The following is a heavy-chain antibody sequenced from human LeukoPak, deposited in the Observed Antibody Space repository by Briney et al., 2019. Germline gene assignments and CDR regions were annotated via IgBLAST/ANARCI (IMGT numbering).Heavy chain of an antibody. CDR3: AKDLWYYYDSSGYYPGAFDI. V-gene: IGHV3-9*01. Sequence: GGSLRLSCAASGFTFDDYAMHWVRQAPGKGLEWVSGISWNSGSIGYADSVKGRFTISRDNAKNSLYLQMNSLRAEDTALYYCAKDLWYYYDSSGYYPGAFDIWGQGTMVTVSS. CDR1: GFTFDDYA. CDR2: ISWNSGSI. J-gene: IGHJ3*02. D-gene: IGHD3-22*01.